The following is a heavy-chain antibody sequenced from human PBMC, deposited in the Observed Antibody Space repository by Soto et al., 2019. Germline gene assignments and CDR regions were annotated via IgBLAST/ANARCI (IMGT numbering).Heavy chain of an antibody. D-gene: IGHD6-19*01. CDR1: GFTFSIYA. Sequence: GGSLRLSCAASGFTFSIYAMHWVRHAPGKGLEWVAVISYDGSNKYYADSVKGRFTISRDNSKNTLYLQMNSLRAEDTAVYYCAREGQWLDWDYFDYWGQGTLVTVSS. CDR2: ISYDGSNK. CDR3: AREGQWLDWDYFDY. J-gene: IGHJ4*02. V-gene: IGHV3-30-3*01.